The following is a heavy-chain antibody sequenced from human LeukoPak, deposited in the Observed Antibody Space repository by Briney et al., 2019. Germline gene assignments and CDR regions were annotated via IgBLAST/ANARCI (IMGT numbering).Heavy chain of an antibody. D-gene: IGHD5-18*01. CDR1: GFTFSRYS. J-gene: IGHJ6*02. Sequence: PGGSLRLSCAASGFTFSRYSMSWVRQAPGKGLEWVSSISSSSSYIYYADSVKGRFTISRDNAKNSLYLQMNSLRAEDTAVYYCASLHVDTDGTDVWGQGTTATVSS. CDR3: ASLHVDTDGTDV. V-gene: IGHV3-21*01. CDR2: ISSSSSYI.